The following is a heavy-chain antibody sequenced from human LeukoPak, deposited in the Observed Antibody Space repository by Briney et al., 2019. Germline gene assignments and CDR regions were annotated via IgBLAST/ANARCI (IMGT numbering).Heavy chain of an antibody. CDR3: ASLYFSDIFYFDY. Sequence: APVKCCCKASGYTFTDYFLHWVRQAPGQGLEWMGWISPKSGVSNCTQKFQGRVTMTRDTSISTAYLELTRLRSDDTAVYYCASLYFSDIFYFDYWGKGTLVPVSS. J-gene: IGHJ4*02. V-gene: IGHV1-2*02. CDR1: GYTFTDYF. CDR2: ISPKSGVS. D-gene: IGHD3-22*01.